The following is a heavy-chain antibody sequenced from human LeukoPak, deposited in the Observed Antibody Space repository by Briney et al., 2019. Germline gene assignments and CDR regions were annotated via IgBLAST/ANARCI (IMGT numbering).Heavy chain of an antibody. J-gene: IGHJ4*02. CDR1: GYSFTSYW. V-gene: IGHV5-51*01. CDR2: IYPGDSDT. Sequence: GESLKISCKGSGYSFTSYWIGWVRKMPGKGLEWMGIIYPGDSDTRYSPSFQGQVTISADKSISTAYLQWSSLKASDTAMYYCASPRPYSGVYHPTKYYFDYWGQGTLVTVSS. D-gene: IGHD1-26*01. CDR3: ASPRPYSGVYHPTKYYFDY.